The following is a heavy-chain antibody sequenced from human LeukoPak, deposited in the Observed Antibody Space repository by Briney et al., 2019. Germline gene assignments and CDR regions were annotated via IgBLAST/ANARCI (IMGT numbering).Heavy chain of an antibody. CDR2: VSAYNGNT. Sequence: ASVKVSCKASGYTFTSYGISWVRQAPGQGPEWMGWVSAYNGNTNYAQKLQGRVTMTTDTSTSTAYMELRSLRSDDTAVYYCARGGIVGATSDYYYYMDVWGKGTTVTVSS. V-gene: IGHV1-18*01. CDR3: ARGGIVGATSDYYYYMDV. J-gene: IGHJ6*03. D-gene: IGHD1-26*01. CDR1: GYTFTSYG.